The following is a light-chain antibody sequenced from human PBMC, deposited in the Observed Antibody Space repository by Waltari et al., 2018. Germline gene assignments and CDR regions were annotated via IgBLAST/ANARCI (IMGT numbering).Light chain of an antibody. CDR3: HQYGNSPKT. J-gene: IGKJ1*01. CDR2: ATS. Sequence: DTVLTQSPGTLSLSPGEKATLSCRASQTVGTKYLAWYQQKPGQATMLLLFATSTRATGVTDRFSGSGSGTDFTLTISSLGPEDFAVYYCHQYGNSPKTFGQGTKVEIK. V-gene: IGKV3-20*01. CDR1: QTVGTKY.